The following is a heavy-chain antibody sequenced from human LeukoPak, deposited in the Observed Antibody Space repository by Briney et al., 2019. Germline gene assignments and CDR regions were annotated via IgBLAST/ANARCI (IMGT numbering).Heavy chain of an antibody. CDR1: GFIFSSYS. J-gene: IGHJ4*02. CDR2: ISSSSSTI. CDR3: ARDFHVRYYDTGGYPY. V-gene: IGHV3-48*01. Sequence: GGSLRLSCAASGFIFSSYSMNWVRQAPGKGLEWVSYISSSSSTIYYADSVKGRFTISRDNAKNSLYLQMNSLRAEDTAVYYCARDFHVRYYDTGGYPYWGQGTLVTVSS. D-gene: IGHD3-22*01.